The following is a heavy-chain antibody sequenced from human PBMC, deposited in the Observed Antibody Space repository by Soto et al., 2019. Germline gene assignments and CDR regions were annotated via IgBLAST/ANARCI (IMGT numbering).Heavy chain of an antibody. Sequence: QVQLVQSGAEVKKPGASVKVSCKASGYTFTSYGISWVRQAPGQGLEWMGWISAYNGNTNYAQKLQGRVTMTTDTSTSTAYMELRSLRSDDTAVYYCARDRRLISSSTSVWFDPWGQGTLVTVSS. J-gene: IGHJ5*02. CDR1: GYTFTSYG. CDR3: ARDRRLISSSTSVWFDP. D-gene: IGHD6-6*01. V-gene: IGHV1-18*01. CDR2: ISAYNGNT.